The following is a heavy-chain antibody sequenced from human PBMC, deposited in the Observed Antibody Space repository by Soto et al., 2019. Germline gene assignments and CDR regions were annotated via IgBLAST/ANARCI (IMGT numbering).Heavy chain of an antibody. CDR1: GGTFSSYA. Sequence: QVQLVKSGAEVKKPGSSVKVSCKASGGTFSSYAISWVRQAPGQGLEWMGGIIPIFGTANYAQKLQGRVTITADESTSTAYMELSSLRSEETAVYSCARQGLPAAKEYGMDVWGKGTTVTVSS. CDR3: ARQGLPAAKEYGMDV. CDR2: IIPIFGTA. J-gene: IGHJ6*04. D-gene: IGHD2-2*01. V-gene: IGHV1-69*01.